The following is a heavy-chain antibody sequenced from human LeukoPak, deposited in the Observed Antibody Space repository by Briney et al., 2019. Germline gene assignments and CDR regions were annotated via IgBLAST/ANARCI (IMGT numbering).Heavy chain of an antibody. CDR3: ARDYYGDYYFDY. CDR2: ISSSTSTI. CDR1: GFTFSSYT. V-gene: IGHV3-48*01. Sequence: GGSLRLSCAASGFTFSSYTMNWVRQAPGKRLEWVSSISSSTSTIHYADSVKCRFTIFRDNAKNSLYLQMNSLRAEDTAVYFCARDYYGDYYFDYWGQGTLVTVSS. D-gene: IGHD4-17*01. J-gene: IGHJ4*02.